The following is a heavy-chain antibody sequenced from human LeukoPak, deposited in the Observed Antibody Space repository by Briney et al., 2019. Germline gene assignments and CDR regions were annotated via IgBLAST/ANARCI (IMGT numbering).Heavy chain of an antibody. Sequence: PGGSLRLSCAASGFNFDTYALSWVRQFPRNGLEGVAAISGSDPGTYHADSVKGRFTISRDNSKNTLYLQMNNLRAEDTAIYYCVKAPLGSCIGARCYYLDVWGKGTPVTVSS. CDR1: GFNFDTYA. CDR2: ISGSDPGT. V-gene: IGHV3-23*01. CDR3: VKAPLGSCIGARCYYLDV. J-gene: IGHJ6*03. D-gene: IGHD2-15*01.